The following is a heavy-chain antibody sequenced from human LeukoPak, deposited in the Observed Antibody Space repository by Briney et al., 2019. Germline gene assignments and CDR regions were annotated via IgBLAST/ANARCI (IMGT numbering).Heavy chain of an antibody. CDR1: GFSFSSRN. CDR2: ISASTSSI. CDR3: AASSGSGNYAYYFDF. J-gene: IGHJ4*02. D-gene: IGHD3-22*01. Sequence: GGSLRLSCAASGFSFSSRNMNWVRQAPGKGLEWVSYISASTSSIYYADSVKGRFTISRDIGKNSLYLQMNSLRAEDTAVYYCAASSGSGNYAYYFDFWGQGTLVTVSS. V-gene: IGHV3-48*04.